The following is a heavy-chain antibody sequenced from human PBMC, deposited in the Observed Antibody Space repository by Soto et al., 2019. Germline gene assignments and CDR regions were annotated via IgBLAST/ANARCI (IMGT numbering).Heavy chain of an antibody. J-gene: IGHJ2*01. V-gene: IGHV4-59*08. CDR3: ARLANWGDWYFDL. D-gene: IGHD7-27*01. CDR1: GGSISSYY. CDR2: IYYSGST. Sequence: SETLSLTCTVSGGSISSYYWSWIRQPPGKGLEWIGYIYYSGSTNYNPSLKSRVTISVDTSKNQFSLKLSSVTAADTAVYYCARLANWGDWYFDLWGRGTLVTVSS.